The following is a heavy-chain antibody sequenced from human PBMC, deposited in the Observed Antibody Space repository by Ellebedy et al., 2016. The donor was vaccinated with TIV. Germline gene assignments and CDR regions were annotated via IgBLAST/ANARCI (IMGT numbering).Heavy chain of an antibody. CDR3: ARDDLSFATVYSFQS. D-gene: IGHD2-8*01. J-gene: IGHJ4*02. CDR2: SSHDGSNA. CDR1: GFIFNTYA. Sequence: GGSLRLXXATSGFIFNTYAIHWVRRAPGKGLEWLATSSHDGSNAYYADSVRGRFTVSRDNSKNTLHLQINSLTVEDTAVYYWARDDLSFATVYSFQSWGQGTLVTVSS. V-gene: IGHV3-30-3*01.